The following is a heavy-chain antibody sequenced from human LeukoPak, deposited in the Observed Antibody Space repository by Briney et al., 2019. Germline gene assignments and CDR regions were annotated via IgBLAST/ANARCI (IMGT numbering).Heavy chain of an antibody. Sequence: GASVKVSCKASGYTFTGYYTHWVRQAPGQGLEWMGWINPNSGGTNYAQKFQGWVTMTRDTSISTAYMELSRLRSDDTAVYYCARGGTYYYDSSGYTPFDYWGQGTLVTVSS. CDR2: INPNSGGT. CDR1: GYTFTGYY. CDR3: ARGGTYYYDSSGYTPFDY. J-gene: IGHJ4*02. D-gene: IGHD3-22*01. V-gene: IGHV1-2*04.